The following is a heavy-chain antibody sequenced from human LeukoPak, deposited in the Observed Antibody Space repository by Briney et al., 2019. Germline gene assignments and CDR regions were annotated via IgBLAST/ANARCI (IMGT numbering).Heavy chain of an antibody. CDR3: ARDSSSWYGGFGY. Sequence: ASVKVSCKASGYTFTGYYMHWVRQAPGQGLEWMGWINPNSGGTNYAQKFQGRVTMTRDTSISTAYMELSRLRSDDTAVYYCARDSSSWYGGFGYWGQGTLVTVSS. D-gene: IGHD6-13*01. J-gene: IGHJ4*02. CDR2: INPNSGGT. CDR1: GYTFTGYY. V-gene: IGHV1-2*02.